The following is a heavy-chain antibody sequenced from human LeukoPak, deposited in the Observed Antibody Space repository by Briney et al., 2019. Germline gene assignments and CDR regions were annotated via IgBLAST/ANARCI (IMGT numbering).Heavy chain of an antibody. CDR3: ARVTQAVAGLDY. J-gene: IGHJ4*02. CDR2: ISSSSSYT. CDR1: GFTFSDYY. V-gene: IGHV3-11*05. Sequence: GGSLRLSCAASGFTFSDYYMSWIRQAPGKGLEWVSYISSSSSYTNYADSVKGRFTISRDNAKNSLYLQMHSLRAEDTAVYYCARVTQAVAGLDYWGQGTLVTVSS. D-gene: IGHD6-19*01.